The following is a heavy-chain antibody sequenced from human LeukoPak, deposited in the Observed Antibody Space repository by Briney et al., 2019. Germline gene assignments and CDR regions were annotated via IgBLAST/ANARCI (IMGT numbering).Heavy chain of an antibody. Sequence: GASVKVSCKASGYTFTGYYMHWVRQAPGQGLEWMGWINPNSGGTNYAQKFQGWVTMTRDTSISTAYMELSRLRSDDTAVYYCARDPSSIAARPDYWGQGTLVTVSS. J-gene: IGHJ4*02. CDR2: INPNSGGT. D-gene: IGHD6-6*01. CDR3: ARDPSSIAARPDY. V-gene: IGHV1-2*04. CDR1: GYTFTGYY.